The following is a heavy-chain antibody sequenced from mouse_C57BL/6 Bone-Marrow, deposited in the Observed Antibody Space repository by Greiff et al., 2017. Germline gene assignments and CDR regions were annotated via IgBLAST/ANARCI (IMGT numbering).Heavy chain of an antibody. Sequence: VQLQQPGAELVKPGASVKLSCKASGYTFTSYWMQWVKQRPGQGLEWIGEIDPSDSYTNYNQKLKGKATLTVDTSSSTAYMQLSSLTSEDSAVYYCARKSNYDYWGQGTTLTVSS. J-gene: IGHJ2*01. CDR2: IDPSDSYT. CDR3: ARKSNYDY. D-gene: IGHD2-5*01. CDR1: GYTFTSYW. V-gene: IGHV1-50*01.